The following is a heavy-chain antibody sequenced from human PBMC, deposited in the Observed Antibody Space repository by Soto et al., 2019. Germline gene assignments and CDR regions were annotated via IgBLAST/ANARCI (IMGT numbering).Heavy chain of an antibody. V-gene: IGHV3-48*02. CDR1: GFTFSSYS. D-gene: IGHD6-13*01. CDR2: ISSSSSTI. Sequence: EVQLVESGGGLVQPGGSLRLSCAASGFTFSSYSMNWVRQAPGKGREWVSYISSSSSTIYYADSVKGRFTISRDNAKNSLYLQMNSLRDEDTAIYYCASELGYSSSFDFWGQEPWSPSPQ. J-gene: IGHJ4*01. CDR3: ASELGYSSSFDF.